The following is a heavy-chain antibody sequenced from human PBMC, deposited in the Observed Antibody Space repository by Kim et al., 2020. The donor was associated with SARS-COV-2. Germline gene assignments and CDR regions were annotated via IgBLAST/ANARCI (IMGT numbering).Heavy chain of an antibody. CDR3: AKDRGDTADSPRFDP. V-gene: IGHV3-23*01. J-gene: IGHJ5*02. D-gene: IGHD3-10*01. CDR2: ISSRGDGT. Sequence: GGSLRLSCAASGFIFRSYAMSWVRQAPGKGLEWVSSISSRGDGTYHADAVKGRFTISRDNSRNTLYLQMNSLTAEDTAMYYCAKDRGDTADSPRFDPWGQGTLGTVSS. CDR1: GFIFRSYA.